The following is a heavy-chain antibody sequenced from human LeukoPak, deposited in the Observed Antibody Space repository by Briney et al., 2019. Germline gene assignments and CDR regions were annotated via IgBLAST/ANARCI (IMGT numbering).Heavy chain of an antibody. V-gene: IGHV4-59*01. Sequence: PSETLSLTCTVSGXSISSYYWSWIRQPPGKRQEWIGHIYYSGSTNYNPSLKSRVTISVDTSKNQFSLKLSSVTAADTAVYYCASRSSIWSGYQDTLYYFDSWGQGNLVTVSS. CDR1: GXSISSYY. CDR3: ASRSSIWSGYQDTLYYFDS. CDR2: IYYSGST. D-gene: IGHD3-3*01. J-gene: IGHJ4*02.